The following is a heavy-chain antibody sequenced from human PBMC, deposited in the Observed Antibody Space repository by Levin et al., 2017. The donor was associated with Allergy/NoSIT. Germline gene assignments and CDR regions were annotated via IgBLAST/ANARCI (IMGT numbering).Heavy chain of an antibody. CDR1: GFTFSNYW. V-gene: IGHV3-7*01. D-gene: IGHD2-15*01. J-gene: IGHJ4*02. CDR2: IKQDGSEK. CDR3: GGGAGWWDY. Sequence: PGGSLRLSCAASGFTFSNYWMSWVRQAPGKGLEWVASIKQDGSEKRYMDSVRGRFTISRDNAKNSLYLQMSSLRAEDTAVYYCGGGAGWWDYWGQGTLVTVSS.